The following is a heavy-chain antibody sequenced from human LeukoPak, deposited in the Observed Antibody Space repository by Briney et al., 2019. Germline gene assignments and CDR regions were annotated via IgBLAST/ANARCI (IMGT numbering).Heavy chain of an antibody. CDR3: ARREVVGDY. CDR2: IYYSGNT. V-gene: IGHV4-59*12. Sequence: SETLSLTCTVSGGSISSYYWSWIRQPPGKGLEWIGYIYYSGNTNYNPSLKSRVSISVDTSKNQFSLKLSSVTAADTAVYYCARREVVGDYWGQGTLVTVSS. CDR1: GGSISSYY. J-gene: IGHJ4*02. D-gene: IGHD3-22*01.